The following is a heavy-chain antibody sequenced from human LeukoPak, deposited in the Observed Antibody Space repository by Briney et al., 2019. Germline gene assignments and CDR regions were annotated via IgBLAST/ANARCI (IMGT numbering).Heavy chain of an antibody. CDR2: IWYDGSNK. J-gene: IGHJ4*02. CDR1: GFTFSSYG. Sequence: GGSLRLSCAVSGFTFSSYGMHWVRQAPGKGLEWVAVIWYDGSNKYYADSVKGRFTISRDNSKNTLYLQMNSLRAEDTAVYYCARDRGYSSGWSGFDYWGQGTLVTVSS. V-gene: IGHV3-33*01. CDR3: ARDRGYSSGWSGFDY. D-gene: IGHD6-19*01.